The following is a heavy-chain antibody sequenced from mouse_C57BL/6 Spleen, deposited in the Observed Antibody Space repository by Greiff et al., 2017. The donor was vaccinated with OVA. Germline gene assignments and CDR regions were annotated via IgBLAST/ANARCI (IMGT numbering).Heavy chain of an antibody. Sequence: VQLQQPGAELVKPGASVKLSCKASGYTFTSYWMQWVKQRPGQGLEWIGEIDPSDSYTNYNQKFKGKATLTVDTSSSKAYMQLSSLTSEDSAVYYCASRVTHYSNSFAYWGQGTLVTVSA. D-gene: IGHD2-5*01. V-gene: IGHV1-50*01. J-gene: IGHJ3*01. CDR2: IDPSDSYT. CDR1: GYTFTSYW. CDR3: ASRVTHYSNSFAY.